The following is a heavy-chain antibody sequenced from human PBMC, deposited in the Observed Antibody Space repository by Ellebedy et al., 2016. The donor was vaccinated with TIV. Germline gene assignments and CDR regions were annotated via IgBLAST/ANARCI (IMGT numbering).Heavy chain of an antibody. D-gene: IGHD2-21*01. V-gene: IGHV3-48*04. CDR1: GLTFSSNT. J-gene: IGHJ3*02. CDR3: ARLGLFSTPNAFDI. Sequence: PGGSLRLSCVASGLTFSSNTMSWVRHVPGKGPEWLADFAGSHRRNPIIYAASVEGRFTIARDNAKNSLGLQMTSLRVEDTGVYYCARLGLFSTPNAFDIWGRGTTVTVSS. CDR2: FAGSHRRNPI.